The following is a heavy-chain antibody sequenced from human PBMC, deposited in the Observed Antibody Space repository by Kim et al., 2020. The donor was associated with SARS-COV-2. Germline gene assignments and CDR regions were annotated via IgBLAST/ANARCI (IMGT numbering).Heavy chain of an antibody. CDR2: ISSSSSTI. V-gene: IGHV3-48*02. D-gene: IGHD6-19*01. CDR3: ARELQWLGIFVGWDV. J-gene: IGHJ6*02. CDR1: GFTFSSYT. Sequence: GGTLRLSCSASGFTFSSYTMNWVRQAPGKGLEYVSYISSSSSTIYYADSVKGRFTISRDNAKNSLYLQMNSLRDEDTAVYYCARELQWLGIFVGWDVWGQGTTVTVSS.